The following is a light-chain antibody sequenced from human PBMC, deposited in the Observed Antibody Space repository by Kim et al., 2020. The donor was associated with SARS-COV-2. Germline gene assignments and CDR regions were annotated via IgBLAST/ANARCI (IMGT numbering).Light chain of an antibody. CDR1: SLRSYY. J-gene: IGLJ1*01. Sequence: GQTVRITCQADSLRSYYASWYQQKPGQAPVLVIYGKNNRPSGIPDRFSGSSSGNTASLTITGAQAEDEADYYCNSRDSSGNHLDVFGTGTKVTVL. CDR3: NSRDSSGNHLDV. V-gene: IGLV3-19*01. CDR2: GKN.